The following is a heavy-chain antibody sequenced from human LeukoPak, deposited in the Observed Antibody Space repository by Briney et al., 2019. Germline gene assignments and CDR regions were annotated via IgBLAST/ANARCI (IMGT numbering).Heavy chain of an antibody. CDR1: GGSFSDYY. CDR2: INHSGST. D-gene: IGHD1-1*01. J-gene: IGHJ4*02. V-gene: IGHV4-34*01. Sequence: ASETLSLTCAVYGGSFSDYYWTWIRQPPGKGLEWIGEINHSGSTNYNPSLKSRVTISVDTSKKQFFLRLSSVTAADTAVYYCARVNINNWHSCDYWGQGTLVTVSS. CDR3: ARVNINNWHSCDY.